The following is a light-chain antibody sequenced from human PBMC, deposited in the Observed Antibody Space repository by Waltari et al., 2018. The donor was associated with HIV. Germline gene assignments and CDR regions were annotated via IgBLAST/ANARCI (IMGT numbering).Light chain of an antibody. CDR3: CSYSGTYTYVL. J-gene: IGLJ2*01. Sequence: SALTQPRSVSGSPGQSVTISCTGTCSAVGGYAPVSLYLQHPGKLPKLIIYEVIKRPSGVPDRFSGSKSGNTASLNISGLQTEDEADYFCCSYSGTYTYVLVGGGTKLTVL. CDR2: EVI. CDR1: CSAVGGYAP. V-gene: IGLV2-11*01.